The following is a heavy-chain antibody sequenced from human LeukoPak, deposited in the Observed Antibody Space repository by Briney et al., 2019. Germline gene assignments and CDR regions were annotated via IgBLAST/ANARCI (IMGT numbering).Heavy chain of an antibody. CDR2: TDWDDDK. Sequence: SGPTLVNPTQPLTLTCTFSGFSLSTSGMRVSWIRQPPGKALEWLARTDWDDDKFYSTSLETRLTISKDTSKNQVVLTMTNMDPVDTATYYCARTSSGWSFDYWGQGTLVTVSS. CDR1: GFSLSTSGMR. CDR3: ARTSSGWSFDY. V-gene: IGHV2-70*04. D-gene: IGHD6-19*01. J-gene: IGHJ4*02.